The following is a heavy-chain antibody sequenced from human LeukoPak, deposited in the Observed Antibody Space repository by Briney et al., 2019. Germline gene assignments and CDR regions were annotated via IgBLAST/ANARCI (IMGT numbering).Heavy chain of an antibody. V-gene: IGHV3-30-3*01. J-gene: IGHJ4*02. Sequence: GGSLRLSCAASGFTFSRYAMHWVRQAPGKGLEWVAVVSSDGSSKYNADSVQGRFTISRDNAKNSLYLQMNSLRADDTAVYYCARDGEDTATYFDYWGQGALVTVSS. CDR1: GFTFSRYA. CDR3: ARDGEDTATYFDY. CDR2: VSSDGSSK. D-gene: IGHD6-25*01.